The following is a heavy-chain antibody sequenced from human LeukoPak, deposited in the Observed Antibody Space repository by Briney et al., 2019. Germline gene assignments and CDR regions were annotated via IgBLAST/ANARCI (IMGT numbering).Heavy chain of an antibody. D-gene: IGHD6-13*01. Sequence: SVKVSCKAPGGTFSSYAISWVRQAPGQGLEWMGRIIPIFGIANYAQKFQGRVTITADKSTSTAYMELSSLRSEDTAVYYCASDRTIPAAGTYYYYGMDVWGQGTTVTVSS. CDR2: IIPIFGIA. CDR1: GGTFSSYA. V-gene: IGHV1-69*04. J-gene: IGHJ6*02. CDR3: ASDRTIPAAGTYYYYGMDV.